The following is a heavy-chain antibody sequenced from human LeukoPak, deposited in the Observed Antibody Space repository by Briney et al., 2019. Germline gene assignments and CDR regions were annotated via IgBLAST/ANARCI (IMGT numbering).Heavy chain of an antibody. CDR3: ARDYDYSLDY. V-gene: IGHV3-7*01. CDR1: GLTFSSYW. Sequence: GGSLRLSCAASGLTFSSYWMSWVRQAPGKGLEWVANINLDGSDKSSVGSVKGRFTISRDNAKNSLYLQMNSLGAEDTAVYYCARDYDYSLDYWGQGTLVTVSS. CDR2: INLDGSDK. D-gene: IGHD4/OR15-4a*01. J-gene: IGHJ4*02.